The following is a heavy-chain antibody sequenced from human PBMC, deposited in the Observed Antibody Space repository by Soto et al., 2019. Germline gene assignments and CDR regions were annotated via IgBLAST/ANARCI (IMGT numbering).Heavy chain of an antibody. V-gene: IGHV4-59*01. D-gene: IGHD3-10*01. Sequence: SETLSLTCTVSGGSISSYYWSWIRQPPGKGLEWIGYIYYSGSTNYNPSLKSRVTISVDTSKNQFSLKLSSVTAADTAVYYCARDTGFGELLFGYWGQGTLVTVSS. CDR3: ARDTGFGELLFGY. CDR1: GGSISSYY. J-gene: IGHJ4*02. CDR2: IYYSGST.